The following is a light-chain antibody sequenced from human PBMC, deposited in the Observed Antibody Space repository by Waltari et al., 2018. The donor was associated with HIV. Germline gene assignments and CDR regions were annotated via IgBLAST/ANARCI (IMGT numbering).Light chain of an antibody. Sequence: QSVLTQPPSASGTPGQRVSISCSGSSSNIGSHYVYWYQQLPGTAPKLLMYRNDERPSGVPDRFSGSKSGTSASLAISGLRSEDEADYYCVAWDDSLSAWVFGGGTKLTVL. CDR1: SSNIGSHY. J-gene: IGLJ3*02. V-gene: IGLV1-47*01. CDR2: RND. CDR3: VAWDDSLSAWV.